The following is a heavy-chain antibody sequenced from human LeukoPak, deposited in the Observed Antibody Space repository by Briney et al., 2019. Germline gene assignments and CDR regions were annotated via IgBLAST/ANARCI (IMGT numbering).Heavy chain of an antibody. J-gene: IGHJ4*02. CDR3: ARDPITGDYFDY. CDR1: GFTFSSYE. D-gene: IGHD7-27*01. CDR2: ISSSGSTI. Sequence: GGSLRLSCAASGFTFSSYEMNWVRQAPGKGLEWVSYISSSGSTIYYADPVKGRFTISRDTAKNSLYLQMNSLRAEDTAVYYCARDPITGDYFDYWGQGTLVTVSS. V-gene: IGHV3-48*03.